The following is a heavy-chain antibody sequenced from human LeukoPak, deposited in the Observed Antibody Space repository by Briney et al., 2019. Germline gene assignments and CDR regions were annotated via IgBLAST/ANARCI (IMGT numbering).Heavy chain of an antibody. J-gene: IGHJ4*02. CDR2: ISYDGSDK. CDR3: AKDVSTGWSFDS. CDR1: VFTYNNYG. V-gene: IGHV3-30*02. D-gene: IGHD6-19*01. Sequence: GGSLRLSCAASVFTYNNYGMHWVRQAPGKGLEWGTFISYDGSDKSYADSVKGRFIISRDNSKKTLYVQMNSLTTDDTAVYYCAKDVSTGWSFDSWGQGTLVTVSS.